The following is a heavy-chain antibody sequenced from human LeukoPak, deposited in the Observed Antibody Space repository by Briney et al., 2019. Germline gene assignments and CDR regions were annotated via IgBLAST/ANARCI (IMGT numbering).Heavy chain of an antibody. D-gene: IGHD5-24*01. V-gene: IGHV1-69*13. CDR2: IIPIFGTA. CDR1: GGTFSSYA. CDR3: ARGECRDGYNCGYYYYYMDV. Sequence: SVKVSCKASGGTFSSYAISWVRQAPGQGLEWMGGIIPIFGTANYAQKFQGRVTITADESTSTAYMELSSLRSEDTAVYYCARGECRDGYNCGYYYYYMDVWGKGTTVTVSS. J-gene: IGHJ6*03.